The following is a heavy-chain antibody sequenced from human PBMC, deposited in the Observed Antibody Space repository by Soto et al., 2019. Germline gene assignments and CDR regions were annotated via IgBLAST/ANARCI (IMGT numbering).Heavy chain of an antibody. CDR2: IFHSGST. CDR1: GASISSYY. V-gene: IGHV4-59*01. J-gene: IGHJ4*02. CDR3: ARDQNGGPHFDY. D-gene: IGHD3-16*01. Sequence: QVQLQESGPGLVKPSETLSLTCTVSGASISSYYWSWIRQPPGKGLEWVGFIFHSGSTNCNPSLTSRVTFSVGTSKNQCSLKLTSVTAADTAVYYCARDQNGGPHFDYWGQGILITVSS.